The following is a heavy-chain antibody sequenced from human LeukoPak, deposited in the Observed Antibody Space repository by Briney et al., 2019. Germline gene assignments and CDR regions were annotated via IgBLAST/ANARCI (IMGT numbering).Heavy chain of an antibody. CDR1: AFAFSTYW. V-gene: IGHV3-74*01. Sequence: GGSLRLSCEASAFAFSTYWLHWVRRAPGKGLVWVARISGDGSVTTYADSVKGRFTISRDNAKNTLYLQMNSLRAEDTAVYYCARDKSYGMDLWGQGTTVTVSS. J-gene: IGHJ6*02. CDR3: ARDKSYGMDL. CDR2: ISGDGSVT.